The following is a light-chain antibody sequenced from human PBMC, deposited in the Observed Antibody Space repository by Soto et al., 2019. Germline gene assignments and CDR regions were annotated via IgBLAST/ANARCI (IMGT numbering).Light chain of an antibody. CDR3: QQYNSYS. V-gene: IGKV1-5*03. Sequence: IQMTQSPSTLSASVGDRVTISCRASQSISSWLAWYQQKPGKAPKLLIYKASSLESGVPSRFSGSGSGTEFTLTISSLQPDDFATYYCQQYNSYSFGGGTKVGIK. J-gene: IGKJ4*01. CDR1: QSISSW. CDR2: KAS.